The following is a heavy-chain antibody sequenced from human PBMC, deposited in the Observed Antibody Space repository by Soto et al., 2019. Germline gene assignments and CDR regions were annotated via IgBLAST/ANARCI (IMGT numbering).Heavy chain of an antibody. CDR3: ARGRVEDSSGWATYFDY. CDR2: INTNGVNT. CDR1: GFTFSGYS. V-gene: IGHV3-64*01. Sequence: EVQLVESGGGLVQPGGSLRLSCAAAGFTFSGYSMFWVRQAPGKGLEYVSAINTNGVNTFYAKSVKGRFTISRDNSKTTMYLQMGSLRAEDMAVYYCARGRVEDSSGWATYFDYWGQGPLVTVSS. D-gene: IGHD6-19*01. J-gene: IGHJ4*02.